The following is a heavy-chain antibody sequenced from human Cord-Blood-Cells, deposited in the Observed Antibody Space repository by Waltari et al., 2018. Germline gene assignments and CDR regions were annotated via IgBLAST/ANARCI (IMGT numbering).Heavy chain of an antibody. D-gene: IGHD1-26*01. CDR1: GGPLSSYY. J-gene: IGHJ3*02. CDR3: ARDRGSGSYFAFDI. Sequence: QVQLQESGPGLVKPSETLSLTCTVTGGPLSSYYWSWLRQPPGKGLEWIGYIYYSGSTNYTPSLKSRVTISVDTSKNQFSLKLSSVTAADTAVYYCARDRGSGSYFAFDIWGQGTMVTVSS. CDR2: IYYSGST. V-gene: IGHV4-59*01.